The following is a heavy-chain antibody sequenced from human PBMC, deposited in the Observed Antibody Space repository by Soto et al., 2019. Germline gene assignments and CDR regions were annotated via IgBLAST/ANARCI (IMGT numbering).Heavy chain of an antibody. CDR3: AKDRGGGGYPRFDS. CDR2: FRGSGGDT. D-gene: IGHD2-15*01. CDR1: GFAFSSYD. J-gene: IGHJ4*02. Sequence: EVQLLESGGDLARPGGSLRLACAASGFAFSSYDMSWVRQAPGKGLEWVSTFRGSGGDTFYADSVKGRFTISRDDSKNTLYLQMNSLRGEDTALYFCAKDRGGGGYPRFDSWGQGTLVTVSS. V-gene: IGHV3-23*01.